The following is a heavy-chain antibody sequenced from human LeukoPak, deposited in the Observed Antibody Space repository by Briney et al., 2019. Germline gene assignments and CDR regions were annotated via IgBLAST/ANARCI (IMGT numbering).Heavy chain of an antibody. CDR3: AVTIFGVVITGAFDI. Sequence: PSETLSLTCSVSGDSISGYYWSWIRQPPAGKGLEWIGRFYTSESTNYNPSLKSRVTMSVDTSKNQFSLKLSSVTAADTAVYYCAVTIFGVVITGAFDIWGQGTMVTVSS. D-gene: IGHD3-3*01. CDR1: GDSISGYY. V-gene: IGHV4-4*07. J-gene: IGHJ3*02. CDR2: FYTSEST.